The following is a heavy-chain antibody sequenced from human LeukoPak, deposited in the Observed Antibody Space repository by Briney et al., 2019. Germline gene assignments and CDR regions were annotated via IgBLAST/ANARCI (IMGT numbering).Heavy chain of an antibody. CDR2: INTNTGNP. V-gene: IGHV7-4-1*02. CDR3: ARVPIDCSSTSCPRSYYYYGMDV. J-gene: IGHJ6*02. CDR1: GYTFTSYA. Sequence: GASVTVSCTASGYTFTSYAMNWVRQAPGQGLEWMGWINTNTGNPTYAQGFTGRFVFSLDTSVSTAYLQISSLKAEDTAVYYCARVPIDCSSTSCPRSYYYYGMDVWGQGTTVTVSS. D-gene: IGHD2-2*01.